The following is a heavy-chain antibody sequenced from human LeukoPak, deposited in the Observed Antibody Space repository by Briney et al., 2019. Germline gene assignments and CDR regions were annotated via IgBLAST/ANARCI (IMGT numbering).Heavy chain of an antibody. J-gene: IGHJ4*02. V-gene: IGHV1-2*02. CDR3: ARGIYDSSGYYGDY. D-gene: IGHD3-22*01. CDR2: INPNSGGT. CDR1: GYTFTGYY. Sequence: ASVKVSCKASGYTFTGYYMHWVRQAPGQGLEWMGWINPNSGGTNYAQKFQGRVTMTRDMSTSTVYMELSSLRSEDTAVYYCARGIYDSSGYYGDYWGQGTLVTVSS.